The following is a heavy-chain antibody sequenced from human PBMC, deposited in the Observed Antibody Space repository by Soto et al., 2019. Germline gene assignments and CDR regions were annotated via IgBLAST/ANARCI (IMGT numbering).Heavy chain of an antibody. CDR3: VRDRAADWYLDL. CDR1: GYSFTSCA. Sequence: QVQVVQSGAEVKKPGASVRLSCKTSGYSFTSCALHWVRQASGQGFEWMGWINTDSGTTKYSQKFQGRVTITRDASASTAYMELRSLSSEDTTIYYCVRDRAADWYLDLWGRGTLVTVSS. V-gene: IGHV1-3*04. CDR2: INTDSGTT. J-gene: IGHJ2*01. D-gene: IGHD6-25*01.